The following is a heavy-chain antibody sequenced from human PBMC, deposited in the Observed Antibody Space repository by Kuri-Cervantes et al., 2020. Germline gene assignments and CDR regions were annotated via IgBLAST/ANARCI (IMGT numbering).Heavy chain of an antibody. D-gene: IGHD6-13*01. CDR2: IYSGGST. CDR1: GFTFSSYS. Sequence: GGSLRLSCAASGFTFSSYSMNWVRQAPGKGLEWVSVIYSGGSTYYADSVKGRFTISRDNAKNSLYLQMSSLRTEDTALYYCAKGVPYSSSWFDYWGQGTLVTVSS. J-gene: IGHJ4*02. V-gene: IGHV3-53*05. CDR3: AKGVPYSSSWFDY.